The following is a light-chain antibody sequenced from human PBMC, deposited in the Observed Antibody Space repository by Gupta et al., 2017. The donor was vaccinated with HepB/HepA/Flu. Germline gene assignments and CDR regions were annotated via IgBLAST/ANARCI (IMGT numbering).Light chain of an antibody. V-gene: IGLV1-36*01. CDR3: AAWDDSLNGVV. J-gene: IGLJ2*01. Sequence: QSVLTQPPSVSEAPRQRVTISCSGSSSNIGNNAVNWYQQLPGKAPKLLIYYDDLLPSGVSDRFSGSKSGTSASLDISGLQSEDEAEYYCAAWDDSLNGVVFGGGTKLTVL. CDR2: YDD. CDR1: SSNIGNNA.